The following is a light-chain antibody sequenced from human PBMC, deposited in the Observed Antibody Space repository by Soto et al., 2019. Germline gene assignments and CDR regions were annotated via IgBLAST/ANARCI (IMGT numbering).Light chain of an antibody. CDR2: LNSDGSH. CDR1: SGHSNYA. Sequence: QPVLTQSPSASASLGASVKLTCTLSSGHSNYAIAWHQQQPEKGPRYLMNLNSDGSHKKGDGIPDRFSGSSSGAERYLTISSLQYEDDADYYFKAWATGFVVFGGGTQLTVL. CDR3: KAWATGFVV. V-gene: IGLV4-69*01. J-gene: IGLJ2*01.